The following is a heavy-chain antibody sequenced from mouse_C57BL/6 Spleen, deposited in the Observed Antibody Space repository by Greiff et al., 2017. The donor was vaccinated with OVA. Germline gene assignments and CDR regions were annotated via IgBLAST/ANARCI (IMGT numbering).Heavy chain of an antibody. V-gene: IGHV1-42*01. CDR2: INPSTGGT. CDR3: AREDYGSSYPFAY. Sequence: VQLQQSGPELVKPGASVKISCKASGYSFTGYYMNWVKQSPEKSLEWIGEINPSTGGTTYNQKFKAKATLTVDKSSSTAYMQLKSLTSEDSAVYYCAREDYGSSYPFAYWGQGTLVTVSA. CDR1: GYSFTGYY. D-gene: IGHD1-1*01. J-gene: IGHJ3*01.